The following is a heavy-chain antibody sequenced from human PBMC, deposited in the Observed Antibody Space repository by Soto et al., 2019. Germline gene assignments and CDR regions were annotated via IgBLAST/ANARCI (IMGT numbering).Heavy chain of an antibody. Sequence: EVQLVESGGGLVQPGGSLRLSCAASGFTFSSHTMHWVRQAPGKGLEYVSTVSSNGGSTYYADSVRGRFNISIDNSKNTLYLQMGSLRAEDMAVYYCARGLGSSWYYAFDIWGQGTMVTVSS. J-gene: IGHJ3*02. D-gene: IGHD6-13*01. CDR1: GFTFSSHT. CDR2: VSSNGGST. V-gene: IGHV3-64*07. CDR3: ARGLGSSWYYAFDI.